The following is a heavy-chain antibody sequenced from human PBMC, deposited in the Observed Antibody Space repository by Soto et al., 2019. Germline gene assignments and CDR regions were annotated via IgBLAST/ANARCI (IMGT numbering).Heavy chain of an antibody. V-gene: IGHV4-39*01. Sequence: PSETLSLTCTVSGGSISSTSYHWLWIRQPPGKGLEWIGSLDYGGGTFYNPSLKSRVTISADTSKNQFSLKVNSVTAADTAVYYCARNYYDGSGRYYWGQGTLVTVSS. J-gene: IGHJ4*02. CDR3: ARNYYDGSGRYY. CDR2: LDYGGGT. CDR1: GGSISSTSYH. D-gene: IGHD3-22*01.